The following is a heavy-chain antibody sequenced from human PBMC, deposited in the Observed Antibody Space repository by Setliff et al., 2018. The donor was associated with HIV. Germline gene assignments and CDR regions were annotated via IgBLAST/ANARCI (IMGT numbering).Heavy chain of an antibody. D-gene: IGHD3-3*02. J-gene: IGHJ3*01. V-gene: IGHV5-51*01. CDR2: IYPQDSDT. CDR3: ARHTIDISLLVVQDPGPFDL. Sequence: GESLKISCTGSGYSFSNHWIGWVRQMPGRGLEWVAIIYPQDSDTRYSPSLEGHVTISADTSRYTAYLQWRALKASDTAMYYCARHTIDISLLVVQDPGPFDLWGRGTMVTVS. CDR1: GYSFSNHW.